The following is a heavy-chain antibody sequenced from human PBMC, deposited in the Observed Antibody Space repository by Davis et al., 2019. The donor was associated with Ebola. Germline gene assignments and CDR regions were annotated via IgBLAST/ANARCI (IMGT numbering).Heavy chain of an antibody. CDR1: GGSFSGYY. D-gene: IGHD1-26*01. Sequence: MPSETLSLTCAVYGGSFSGYYWSWIRQPPGKGLEWIGYIYYSGSTNYNPSLKSRVTISVDTSKNQFSLKLSSVTAADTAVYYCARGRAVGPHNWFGPWGQGTLVTVSS. CDR3: ARGRAVGPHNWFGP. V-gene: IGHV4-59*01. CDR2: IYYSGST. J-gene: IGHJ5*02.